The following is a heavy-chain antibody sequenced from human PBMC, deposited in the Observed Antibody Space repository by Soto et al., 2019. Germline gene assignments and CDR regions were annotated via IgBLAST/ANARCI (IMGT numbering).Heavy chain of an antibody. V-gene: IGHV4-59*01. J-gene: IGHJ3*02. D-gene: IGHD4-17*01. CDR1: GGSISSYY. CDR3: ARDNADYGGNLNAFDI. Sequence: SETLSLTCTASGGSISSYYWSWIRQPPGKGLEWIGYIYYSGSTNYNPSLKCRVTISVDTSKNQFSLKLSSVTAADTAVYYCARDNADYGGNLNAFDIWGQGTMVT. CDR2: IYYSGST.